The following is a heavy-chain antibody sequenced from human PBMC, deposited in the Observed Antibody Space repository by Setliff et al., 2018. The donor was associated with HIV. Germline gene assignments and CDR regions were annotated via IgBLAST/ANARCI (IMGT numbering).Heavy chain of an antibody. J-gene: IGHJ6*02. Sequence: SETLSLTCTVSGYSISSDYWWGWIRQPPGKGLEWIGSIYHSEYTNYNASLKSRVSMSVDKSKNQFSLKLTSVTAADTAVYYCARGHCSGTNCYGVDYYGMDVWGQGTTVTVSS. V-gene: IGHV4-38-2*02. CDR2: IYHSEYT. CDR1: GYSISSDYW. D-gene: IGHD2-2*01. CDR3: ARGHCSGTNCYGVDYYGMDV.